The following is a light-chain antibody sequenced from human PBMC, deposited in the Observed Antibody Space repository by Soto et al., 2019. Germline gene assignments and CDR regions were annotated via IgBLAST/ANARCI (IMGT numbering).Light chain of an antibody. V-gene: IGLV1-44*01. CDR3: AAWNDRPYLWV. Sequence: QSVLTQPPSASCTPGQRVSISCSGSSSNIGSNAVHWYQQFPGTAPRLLIYRNNQRPSGVPDRFSGSKSGTSASLVISGLQSEDEADYYCAAWNDRPYLWVFGGGTQLTVL. CDR2: RNN. J-gene: IGLJ3*02. CDR1: SSNIGSNA.